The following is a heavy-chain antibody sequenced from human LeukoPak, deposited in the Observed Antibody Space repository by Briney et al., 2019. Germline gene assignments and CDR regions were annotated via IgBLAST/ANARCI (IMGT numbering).Heavy chain of an antibody. V-gene: IGHV3-30*02. Sequence: GGSLRLSCAASGFTFSSYEMNWVRQAPGKGPEWVTFIWHDGTNKYYADSVKGRFTISRDNSKNTLYVQMNSLRAEDTAVYYCAKHSSSSWYSWFDPWGQGTLVTVSS. J-gene: IGHJ5*02. CDR3: AKHSSSSWYSWFDP. CDR1: GFTFSSYE. CDR2: IWHDGTNK. D-gene: IGHD6-13*01.